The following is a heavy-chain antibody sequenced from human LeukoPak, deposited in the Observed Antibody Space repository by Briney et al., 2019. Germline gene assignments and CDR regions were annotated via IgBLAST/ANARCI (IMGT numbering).Heavy chain of an antibody. CDR2: IYPGDSDT. V-gene: IGHV5-51*01. CDR1: GYSFTSYW. Sequence: GESLKISCKGSGYSFTSYWIGWVRQMPGKGLEWMGIIYPGDSDTRYSPSFQGQVTISADKSISTAYLQWSSLKASDTAMYYCARHRGPVDYYCYYMDVWGKGTTVTVSS. J-gene: IGHJ6*03. D-gene: IGHD3/OR15-3a*01. CDR3: ARHRGPVDYYCYYMDV.